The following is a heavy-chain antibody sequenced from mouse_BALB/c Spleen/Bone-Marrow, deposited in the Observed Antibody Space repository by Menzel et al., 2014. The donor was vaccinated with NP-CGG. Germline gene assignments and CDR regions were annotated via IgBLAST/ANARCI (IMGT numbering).Heavy chain of an antibody. D-gene: IGHD1-2*01. CDR2: IDPANGNI. J-gene: IGHJ4*01. CDR1: GFNIKDTY. Sequence: VQLQQSGAELVKPGASVKLSCTASGFNIKDTYMHWVKQRPEQGLEWIGRIDPANGNIKYDPKFQGKATITTDTSSNTAYLQVSSLTSEDTAVYYCASATTATYYAMDYWGQGTSVTVSS. CDR3: ASATTATYYAMDY. V-gene: IGHV14-3*02.